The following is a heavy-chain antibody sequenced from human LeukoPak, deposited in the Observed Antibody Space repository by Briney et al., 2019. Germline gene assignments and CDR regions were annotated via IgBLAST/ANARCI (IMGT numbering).Heavy chain of an antibody. CDR3: AKAPDSVWGRYRNNYFDL. D-gene: IGHD3-16*02. CDR1: GFTFSSFA. V-gene: IGHV3-23*01. J-gene: IGHJ5*01. CDR2: ITSSGPTT. Sequence: PGGSLRLSCLASGFTFSSFAMTWVRQAPGKGPEWVAAITSSGPTTFYSDSLKGRFTISRDNSNNLLFLHITNLRVDDTAVYYCAKAPDSVWGRYRNNYFDLWGQGILVSVS.